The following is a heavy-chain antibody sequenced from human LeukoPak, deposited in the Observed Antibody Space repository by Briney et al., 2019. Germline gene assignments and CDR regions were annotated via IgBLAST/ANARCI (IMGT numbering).Heavy chain of an antibody. Sequence: SWARQPPGKALEWLALIYWDDDKRYSPSLKSRLTITKDTSKNQVVLTMTNMDPVDTATYYCAHTEGVTTGAKYYYDSSGYYDYWGQGTLVTVSS. V-gene: IGHV2-5*08. CDR3: AHTEGVTTGAKYYYDSSGYYDY. D-gene: IGHD3-22*01. CDR2: IYWDDDK. J-gene: IGHJ4*02.